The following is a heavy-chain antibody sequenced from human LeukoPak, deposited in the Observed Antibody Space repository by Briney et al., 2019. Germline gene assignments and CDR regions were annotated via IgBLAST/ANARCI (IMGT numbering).Heavy chain of an antibody. V-gene: IGHV3-53*01. D-gene: IGHD1-26*01. CDR3: ARSQGVGATAYFDR. J-gene: IGHJ2*01. Sequence: GGSLRLSCAASGFTVSSYYMSWVRLAPGEGLEWVSIIYGGGTTNYADSVKGRFTISRDNSKNILYLQMNSLRAEDTAVYYCARSQGVGATAYFDRWGRGTLVTVSS. CDR1: GFTVSSYY. CDR2: IYGGGTT.